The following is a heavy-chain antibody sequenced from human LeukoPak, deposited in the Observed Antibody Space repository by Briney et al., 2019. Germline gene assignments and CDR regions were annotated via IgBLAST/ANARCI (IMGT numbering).Heavy chain of an antibody. Sequence: GGSLRLSCAASEFTFSSYGMHWVRQAPGKGLEWVAFIRNDGSNTFYGDSVKGRFTISRDNSKNTLYLQMNSLRTEDTAVYYCAKDRYYGSGTYSFDYWGQGTLVTVPS. D-gene: IGHD3-10*01. CDR2: IRNDGSNT. CDR3: AKDRYYGSGTYSFDY. J-gene: IGHJ4*02. V-gene: IGHV3-30*02. CDR1: EFTFSSYG.